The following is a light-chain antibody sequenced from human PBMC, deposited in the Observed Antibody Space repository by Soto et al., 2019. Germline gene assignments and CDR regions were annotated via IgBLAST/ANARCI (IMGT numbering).Light chain of an antibody. V-gene: IGLV1-47*01. Sequence: QSVLTQPPSASGTPGQRVTISCSGSSSNIGGNYVYWYQQVPGTAPKLLIYRNNQRPSGVPARFSGSKSGTSASLAISGLRSEDEADYYCAAWDDSLSGVVFGGGTKLTVL. CDR3: AAWDDSLSGVV. CDR1: SSNIGGNY. J-gene: IGLJ2*01. CDR2: RNN.